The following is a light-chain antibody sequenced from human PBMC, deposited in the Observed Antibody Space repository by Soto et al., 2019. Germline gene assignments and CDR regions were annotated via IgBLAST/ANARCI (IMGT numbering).Light chain of an antibody. CDR3: QQYNNRPPWT. V-gene: IGKV3-15*01. J-gene: IGKJ1*01. CDR2: GAS. CDR1: QSVGSN. Sequence: EIVMTQSPATLSVSPGERATLSCRASQSVGSNLAWYQQKPGQAPRLLMYGASTRATGVPARFSGSGSGAEFTLTISSLQSEDFAVYYCQQYNNRPPWTFGQGTKVDIK.